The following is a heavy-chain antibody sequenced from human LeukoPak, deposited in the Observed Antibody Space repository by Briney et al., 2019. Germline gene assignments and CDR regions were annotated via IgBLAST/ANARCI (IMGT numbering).Heavy chain of an antibody. CDR3: AKDQGGYYGSGSYSPLDY. V-gene: IGHV3-30*18. D-gene: IGHD3-10*01. CDR1: GLTFSSYG. CDR2: ISYDGTDK. Sequence: GKSLRLSCAASGLTFSSYGMHWVRQAPGKGLEWVALISYDGTDKYYADSVKGRFTIPRDNSKNTLNLQMDSLRPEDTAVYYCAKDQGGYYGSGSYSPLDYWGQGTLVTVSS. J-gene: IGHJ4*02.